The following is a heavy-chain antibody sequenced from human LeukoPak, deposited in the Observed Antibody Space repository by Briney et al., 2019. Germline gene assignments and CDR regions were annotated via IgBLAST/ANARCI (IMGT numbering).Heavy chain of an antibody. D-gene: IGHD3-22*01. CDR3: ARMPKPRTYYYDSSGYNPHFDY. Sequence: SETLSLTCAVYGGSFSGYYWSWIRQPPGKGLEWIGEINHSGSTNYNPSLKSRVTISVDTSKNQFSLKLSSVTAADTAVYFCARMPKPRTYYYDSSGYNPHFDYWGQGTLVTVSS. V-gene: IGHV4-34*01. J-gene: IGHJ4*02. CDR2: INHSGST. CDR1: GGSFSGYY.